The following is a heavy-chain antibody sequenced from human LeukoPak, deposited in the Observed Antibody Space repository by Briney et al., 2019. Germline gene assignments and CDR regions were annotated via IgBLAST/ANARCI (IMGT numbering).Heavy chain of an antibody. J-gene: IGHJ4*02. CDR3: ARESYYYDSSGYLYFFDD. CDR2: IYYSGST. Sequence: SETLSLTCTVSGGSISSGGYYWGWLRQHPGKGLEWFGYIYYSGSTYYNPSLKSRVTISVDTSKNQFSLKLSSVTAADTAVYYCARESYYYDSSGYLYFFDDGGQGTLVTVSA. CDR1: GGSISSGGYY. V-gene: IGHV4-31*03. D-gene: IGHD3-22*01.